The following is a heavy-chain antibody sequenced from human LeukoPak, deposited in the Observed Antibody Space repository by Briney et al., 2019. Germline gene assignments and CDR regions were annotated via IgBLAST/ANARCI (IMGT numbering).Heavy chain of an antibody. CDR1: GFTFSSYA. CDR2: ISGSGGST. J-gene: IGHJ4*02. CDR3: AKDQGSSSCIFDY. D-gene: IGHD6-13*01. Sequence: GGSLRLSCAASGFTFSSYAMSWVRQAPGKGLEWVSAISGSGGSTYYADSVKGRFTFSRDNSKNTLYLQMNSLRAEDTAVYYCAKDQGSSSCIFDYWGQGTLVTVSS. V-gene: IGHV3-23*01.